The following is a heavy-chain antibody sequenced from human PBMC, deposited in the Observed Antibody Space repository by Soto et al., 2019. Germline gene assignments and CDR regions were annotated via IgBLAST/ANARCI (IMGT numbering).Heavy chain of an antibody. J-gene: IGHJ6*02. V-gene: IGHV3-23*01. CDR1: GFTFSSYS. CDR3: ARVSIPAATIRARYYYYGMDV. Sequence: EVQLLESGGGLVQPGGSLRLSCAASGFTFSSYSMSWVRQAPGKGLEWVSGFSTGGDGGTTYYADSVRGRFTISRDNSRNTLYRQMNSLRAEDTAVYYCARVSIPAATIRARYYYYGMDVWGQGTTVTVSS. D-gene: IGHD2-2*01. CDR2: TGGDGGTT.